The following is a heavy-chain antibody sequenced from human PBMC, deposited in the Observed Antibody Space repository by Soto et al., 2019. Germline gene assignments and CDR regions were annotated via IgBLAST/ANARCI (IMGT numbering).Heavy chain of an antibody. J-gene: IGHJ4*02. CDR3: TTVASTHFDS. CDR1: GGSISSPSYN. Sequence: QVQLQESGPGLLKPSETLSLTCTVSGGSISSPSYNWGWVRQPPGKGPEWIGSFFYGGRTNYIPSLKSRLAISVDTARSQVSLILTSVTAADTAVYYCTTVASTHFDSWGQGALVTVSS. V-gene: IGHV4-39*01. D-gene: IGHD4-17*01. CDR2: FFYGGRT.